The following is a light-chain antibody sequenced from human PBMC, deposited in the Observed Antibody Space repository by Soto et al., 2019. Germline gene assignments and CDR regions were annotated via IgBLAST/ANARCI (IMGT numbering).Light chain of an antibody. CDR3: QQYSIWRT. V-gene: IGKV3-15*01. J-gene: IGKJ1*01. CDR2: GAS. CDR1: QSVSSSY. Sequence: IVMTQSPATLSVSPGERATLSCRASQSVSSSYLAWYQQKPGQAPRLLVYGASTRATGIPARFSGSGSGTEFTLTISSLQSEDFAVYYCQQYSIWRTFGQGTKVDI.